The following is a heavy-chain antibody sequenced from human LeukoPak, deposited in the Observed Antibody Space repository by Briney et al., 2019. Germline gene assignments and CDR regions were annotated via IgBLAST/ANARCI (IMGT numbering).Heavy chain of an antibody. CDR3: ARGPRKYRIVGATFPSDP. D-gene: IGHD1-26*01. Sequence: SETLSLTCTVSGGSISSSSYYWGWIRQPPGKGLEWIGSIYYSGSTYYNPSLKSRVTISVDTSKNQFSLMLRSVTAADTAVYYCARGPRKYRIVGATFPSDPWGQGTLVTVSS. CDR2: IYYSGST. CDR1: GGSISSSSYY. V-gene: IGHV4-39*07. J-gene: IGHJ5*02.